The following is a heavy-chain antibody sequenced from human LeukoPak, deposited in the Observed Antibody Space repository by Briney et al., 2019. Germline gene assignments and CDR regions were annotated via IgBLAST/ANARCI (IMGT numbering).Heavy chain of an antibody. CDR1: GHSFSNYD. V-gene: IGHV3-48*03. J-gene: IGHJ1*01. D-gene: IGHD6-13*01. CDR3: VPPAAGLRRTVSTEYFRH. CDR2: IRGSG. Sequence: GGSLRLSCAASGHSFSNYDMCWVRQGPGKGLESISYIRGSGSHDRGSETPVWYADSVKGRFTISRDNAKKLVCREMNSRRAEDSAVQYCVPPAAGLRRTVSTEYFRHWGQGTLVTVSS.